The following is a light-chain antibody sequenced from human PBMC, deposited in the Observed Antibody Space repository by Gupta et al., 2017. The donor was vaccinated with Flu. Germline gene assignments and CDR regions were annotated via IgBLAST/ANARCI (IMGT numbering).Light chain of an antibody. CDR1: SDDVAGYNY. CDR2: DVN. CDR3: CSYAGTYSWV. Sequence: QSVLTQPRSVSGSPGPSVTISCTGTSDDVAGYNYVSWYQQHLAKAPTLIIYDVNRRPSGVPDRFSGSRSGNTASLTISGLQAEDDAEYYCCSYAGTYSWVFGGGTKLTVL. V-gene: IGLV2-11*01. J-gene: IGLJ2*01.